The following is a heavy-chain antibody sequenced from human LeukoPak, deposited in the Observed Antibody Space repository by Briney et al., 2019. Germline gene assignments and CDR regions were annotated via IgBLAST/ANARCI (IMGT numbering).Heavy chain of an antibody. V-gene: IGHV4-38-2*02. J-gene: IGHJ4*02. CDR3: ARTRGPPLD. Sequence: SETLSLTCTVSGYSISSGYYWGWIRPPPGKGLEWIGSIYHSGSTYYNPSLESRVTISVDTSKNQFSLKLSSVTAADTAVYYCARTRGPPLDWGQGTLVTVSS. CDR1: GYSISSGYY. CDR2: IYHSGST. D-gene: IGHD1-14*01.